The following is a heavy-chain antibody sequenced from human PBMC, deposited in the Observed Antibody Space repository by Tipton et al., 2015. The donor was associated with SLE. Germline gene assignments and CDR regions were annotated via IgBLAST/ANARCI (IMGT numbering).Heavy chain of an antibody. CDR1: GGSISSSSYS. Sequence: TLSLTCTVSGGSISSSSYSWGWIRQPPGKGLEWIGTIYFSGTSYYNPSLQSRVIISVDTSKNQFSLKLSSVTAADTAFYYCAKDGRQLGRPEYFQHWGQGTLVTVSS. J-gene: IGHJ1*01. CDR3: AKDGRQLGRPEYFQH. CDR2: IYFSGTS. D-gene: IGHD6-13*01. V-gene: IGHV4-39*07.